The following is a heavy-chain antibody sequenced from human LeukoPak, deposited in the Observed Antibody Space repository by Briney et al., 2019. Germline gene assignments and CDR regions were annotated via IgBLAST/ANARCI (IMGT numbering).Heavy chain of an antibody. D-gene: IGHD1-26*01. CDR1: GFTFSSYS. V-gene: IGHV3-7*01. CDR2: IKQDGSEK. J-gene: IGHJ6*03. CDR3: ARDQTKWEPLRRRDYYYMDV. Sequence: GGSLRLSCAASGFTFSSYSMNWVRQAPGKGLEWVANIKQDGSEKYYVDSVKGRFTISRDNAKNSLYLQMNSLRAEDTAVYYCARDQTKWEPLRRRDYYYMDVWGKGTTVTVSS.